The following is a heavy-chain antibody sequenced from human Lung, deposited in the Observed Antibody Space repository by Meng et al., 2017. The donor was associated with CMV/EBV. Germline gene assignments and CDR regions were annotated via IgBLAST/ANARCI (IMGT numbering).Heavy chain of an antibody. CDR3: ARTLGYCSSTSCYRGYYFDY. J-gene: IGHJ4*02. Sequence: SVKVSCXASGYTFTSYGISWVRQAPGQGLEWMGWISAYNGNTNYAQKLQGRVTMTTETSTSTACMELRSLRSDDTAVYYCARTLGYCSSTSCYRGYYFDYWGQGTLVAVSS. CDR1: GYTFTSYG. D-gene: IGHD2-2*01. CDR2: ISAYNGNT. V-gene: IGHV1-18*01.